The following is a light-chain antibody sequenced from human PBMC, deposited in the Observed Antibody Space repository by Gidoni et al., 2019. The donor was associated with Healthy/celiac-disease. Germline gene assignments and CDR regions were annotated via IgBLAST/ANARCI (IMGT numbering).Light chain of an antibody. V-gene: IGKV1-5*03. CDR3: QQYNSYGT. J-gene: IGKJ1*01. Sequence: DIQMTQSPSTLSASVGDRVTITCRASQSISSWLAWYQQKPGKAPKLLIYKASSLESGVPSRFSGSGSGTEFTLTISSLQPDDLATYYCQQYNSYGTFGQXTKVEIK. CDR2: KAS. CDR1: QSISSW.